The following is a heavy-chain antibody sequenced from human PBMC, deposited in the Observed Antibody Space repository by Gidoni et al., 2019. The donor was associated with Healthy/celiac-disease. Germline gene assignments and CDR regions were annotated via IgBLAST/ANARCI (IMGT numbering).Heavy chain of an antibody. J-gene: IGHJ4*02. CDR1: GSPCGSIG. Sequence: QVQRVEPGGGVAQPGRALRRPWAASGSPCGSIGSHWALQAPGKGLGWVAVICYDVSNNCYAVSYEGRFTISRDNSRHTLYLQMYSLRAEDTAVYYCAIWYYYDRSGSYPLDFDYWGQGTLVTVSS. CDR3: AIWYYYDRSGSYPLDFDY. V-gene: IGHV3-33*08. CDR2: ICYDVSNN. D-gene: IGHD3-22*01.